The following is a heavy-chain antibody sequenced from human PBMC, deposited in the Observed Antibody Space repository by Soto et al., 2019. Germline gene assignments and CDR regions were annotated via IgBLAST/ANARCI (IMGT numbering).Heavy chain of an antibody. Sequence: QVQLVQSGAGVQKPGATANISCKASGYRFTAYDMHWVRQAPGQRLEWLGWINTATGDTKYSPSFQGRVTLSRDTSPTTAYMELVGLRFEDTAVYYCARTRGYCSGGSCYPLDHWGQGTLVTVSS. J-gene: IGHJ4*02. D-gene: IGHD2-15*01. CDR1: GYRFTAYD. CDR2: INTATGDT. V-gene: IGHV1-3*04. CDR3: ARTRGYCSGGSCYPLDH.